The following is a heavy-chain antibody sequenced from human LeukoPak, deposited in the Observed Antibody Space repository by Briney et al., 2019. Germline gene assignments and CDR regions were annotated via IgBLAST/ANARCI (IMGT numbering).Heavy chain of an antibody. CDR1: GFTFSSYW. D-gene: IGHD2-2*01. CDR3: ARRLVHRTNYYYYYMDV. J-gene: IGHJ6*03. CDR2: INSDGSST. Sequence: PGGSLRLSCAASGFTFSSYWMHWVRQAPGKGLVWVSRINSDGSSTSYADSVKGRFTISRDNAKNTLYLQMNSLRAEDTAVYYCARRLVHRTNYYYYYMDVWGKGTTVTVSS. V-gene: IGHV3-74*01.